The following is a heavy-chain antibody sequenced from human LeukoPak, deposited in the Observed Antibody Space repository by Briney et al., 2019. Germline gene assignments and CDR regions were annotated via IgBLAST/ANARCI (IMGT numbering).Heavy chain of an antibody. J-gene: IGHJ4*02. CDR1: GFTFSSYW. V-gene: IGHV3-7*03. Sequence: GGSLRLSCAASGFTFSSYWMSWVRQAPGKGLEWVANIKQDGSEKYYVDSVKGRFTISRDSAKNSLYLQMNSLRAEDTAVYYCARDLTHSGWYDDYFDYWGQGTLVTVSS. D-gene: IGHD6-19*01. CDR2: IKQDGSEK. CDR3: ARDLTHSGWYDDYFDY.